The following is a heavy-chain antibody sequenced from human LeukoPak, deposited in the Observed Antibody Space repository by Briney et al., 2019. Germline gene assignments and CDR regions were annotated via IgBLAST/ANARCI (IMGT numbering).Heavy chain of an antibody. CDR1: GGSISSGGYY. J-gene: IGHJ3*02. V-gene: IGHV4-31*03. D-gene: IGHD5-12*01. CDR2: IYYSGST. Sequence: SETLSLTCTVSGGSISSGGYYWSWIRQHPGKGLEWIGYIYYSGSTYYNPSLKSRVTISVDTSKNQFSLKLSSVTAADTAVYYCARDIVAGPYGGGYIIWGQGTMVTVSS. CDR3: ARDIVAGPYGGGYII.